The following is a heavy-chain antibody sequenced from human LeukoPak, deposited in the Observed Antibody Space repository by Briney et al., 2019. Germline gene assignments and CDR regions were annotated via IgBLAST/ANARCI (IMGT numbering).Heavy chain of an antibody. CDR1: GFSFSDYY. Sequence: GGSLRLSCAASGFSFSDYYMSWIRQAPGKGLEWVSYISRSSDYTNYADSVKGRFTISRDNAKNSLYLQMNSLRAEDTAVYYCARVKVGTTNRFDYWGQGTLVTVSS. V-gene: IGHV3-11*05. D-gene: IGHD1-26*01. CDR3: ARVKVGTTNRFDY. CDR2: ISRSSDYT. J-gene: IGHJ4*02.